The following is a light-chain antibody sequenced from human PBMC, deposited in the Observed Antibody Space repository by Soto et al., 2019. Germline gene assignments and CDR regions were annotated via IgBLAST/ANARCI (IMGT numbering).Light chain of an antibody. CDR1: QSVSSY. J-gene: IGKJ5*01. V-gene: IGKV3-11*01. CDR2: DAS. CDR3: QQRSNWPPIT. Sequence: EIVLTQSPATLSLSPGERATLSCRASQSVSSYLAWYQQKPGQAPRPLIYDASNRATGIPARFSGSGSGTEFTLTISSLEPEDFAVYYCQQRSNWPPITFGQGTRLEIK.